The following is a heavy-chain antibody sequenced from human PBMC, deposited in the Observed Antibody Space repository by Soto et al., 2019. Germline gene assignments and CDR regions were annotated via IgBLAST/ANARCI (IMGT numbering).Heavy chain of an antibody. V-gene: IGHV4-59*01. D-gene: IGHD3-3*01. CDR3: ARVSYGTIFGVVTLGPLAFDI. J-gene: IGHJ3*02. CDR2: IYYSGST. CDR1: GGSISSYY. Sequence: SETLSLTCTVSGGSISSYYWSWIRQPPGKGLEWIGYIYYSGSTNYNPSLKSRVTISVDTSKNQFSLKLSSVTAADTAVCYCARVSYGTIFGVVTLGPLAFDIWGQGTMVTVSS.